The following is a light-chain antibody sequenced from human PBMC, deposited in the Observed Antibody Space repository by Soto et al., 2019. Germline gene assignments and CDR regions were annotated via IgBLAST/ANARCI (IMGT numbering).Light chain of an antibody. CDR2: LEGSGSY. J-gene: IGLJ3*02. V-gene: IGLV4-60*02. Sequence: QLVLTQSSSASASLGSSVKLTCTLSSGHSSYIIAWHQQQPGKAPRYLMKLEGSGSYNKGSGVPDRFSGYSSGADRYLTISYLQFEDEADYYRETWDSNTRVFGGGTKLTVL. CDR3: ETWDSNTRV. CDR1: SGHSSYI.